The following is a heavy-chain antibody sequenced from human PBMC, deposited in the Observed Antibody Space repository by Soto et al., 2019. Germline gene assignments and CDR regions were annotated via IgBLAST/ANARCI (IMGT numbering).Heavy chain of an antibody. D-gene: IGHD5-18*01. CDR3: AKDSGYNYGYFRWFDP. Sequence: SETLSLTCTVSGSPISSYYWSWIRQPPGRGLEWIGHIFYSGSTNYNPALKSRVTISVDTSKSQFSLKLSSVTAADTAVYYCAKDSGYNYGYFRWFDPWGQGTLVTVSS. CDR1: GSPISSYY. V-gene: IGHV4-59*01. CDR2: IFYSGST. J-gene: IGHJ5*02.